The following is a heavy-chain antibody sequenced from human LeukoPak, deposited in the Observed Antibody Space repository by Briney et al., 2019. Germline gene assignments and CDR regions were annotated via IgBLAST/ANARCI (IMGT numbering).Heavy chain of an antibody. J-gene: IGHJ6*02. V-gene: IGHV3-30*02. D-gene: IGHD6-6*01. CDR3: ARDLRTSLGGHGMDV. CDR1: GFTFSSYG. Sequence: GGSLRLSCAASGFTFSSYGMHWVRQAPGKGLEWVAFIRYDGSNKYYADSVKGRFTISRDNSKNTLYLQMNSLRAEDTAMYYCARDLRTSLGGHGMDVWGQGTTVTVSS. CDR2: IRYDGSNK.